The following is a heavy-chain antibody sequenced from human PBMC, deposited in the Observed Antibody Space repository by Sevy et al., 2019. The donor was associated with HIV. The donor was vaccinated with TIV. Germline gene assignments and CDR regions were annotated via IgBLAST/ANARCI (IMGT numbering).Heavy chain of an antibody. Sequence: GGSLRLSCAASGFTFSSYGMHWVRQAPGKGLEWVAVISYDGSNKYYADTVKGRLTISRDNSKNTLYLQMNSLGAEDTAVYYCAKDGGKRWLQFGAFDIWGQGTMVTVSS. CDR1: GFTFSSYG. D-gene: IGHD5-12*01. CDR3: AKDGGKRWLQFGAFDI. CDR2: ISYDGSNK. J-gene: IGHJ3*02. V-gene: IGHV3-30*18.